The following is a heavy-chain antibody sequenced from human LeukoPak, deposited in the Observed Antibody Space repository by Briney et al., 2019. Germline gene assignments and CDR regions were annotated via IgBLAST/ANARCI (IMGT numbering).Heavy chain of an antibody. CDR1: GFTFSSYW. CDR3: AKQAFGDYLYYFDH. V-gene: IGHV3-7*03. J-gene: IGHJ4*02. CDR2: IKQDGSEK. D-gene: IGHD4-17*01. Sequence: GGSLRLSCAASGFTFSSYWMSWVRQAPGKGLEWVANIKQDGSEKYYVDSVKGRFTISRDNSKNTLYLQMSGLRVEDTAVYYCAKQAFGDYLYYFDHWGQGTLVTVSS.